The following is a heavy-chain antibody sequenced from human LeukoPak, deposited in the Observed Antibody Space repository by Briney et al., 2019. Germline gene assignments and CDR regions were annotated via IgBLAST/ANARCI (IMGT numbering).Heavy chain of an antibody. Sequence: PGGSLRLSCAASGFTFEGYGMSWVRHVPGKGLEWVSGINWDGGSTGYADAVKGRFTISRDNAKNSVYLQMNSLRAEDTAVYYCARDLSDIVVVPAASPFDYWGQGTLVTVSS. J-gene: IGHJ4*02. V-gene: IGHV3-20*04. CDR3: ARDLSDIVVVPAASPFDY. CDR2: INWDGGST. CDR1: GFTFEGYG. D-gene: IGHD2-2*01.